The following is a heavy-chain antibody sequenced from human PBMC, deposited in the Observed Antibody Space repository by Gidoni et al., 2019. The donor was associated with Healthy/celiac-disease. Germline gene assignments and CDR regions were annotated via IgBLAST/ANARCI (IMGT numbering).Heavy chain of an antibody. V-gene: IGHV1-46*01. CDR1: GYTFTSYY. J-gene: IGHJ4*02. CDR3: ARGAVADKNLVNFDY. Sequence: QVQLVQSGAEVKKPGASVKVSCKASGYTFTSYYLHWGRQAPGQGLEWMGIINPSGGSTSYAQKFQGRVTMTRDTSTSTVYMELSSLKSEDTAVYYCARGAVADKNLVNFDYWGQGTLVTVSS. D-gene: IGHD6-19*01. CDR2: INPSGGST.